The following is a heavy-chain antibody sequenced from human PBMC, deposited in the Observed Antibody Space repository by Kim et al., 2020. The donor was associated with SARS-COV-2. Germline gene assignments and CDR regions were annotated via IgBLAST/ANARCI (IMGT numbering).Heavy chain of an antibody. J-gene: IGHJ6*02. Sequence: GGSLRLSCAASGFTFDDYAMHWVRHAQGKGLEWVSLISGDGGNTYYADSVKGRFTISRDNSKNSLYLQMNSLRTEDTALYYCAKDMGIQLLIEAMDVWGQGTTVTVSS. CDR3: AKDMGIQLLIEAMDV. V-gene: IGHV3-43*02. D-gene: IGHD5-18*01. CDR2: ISGDGGNT. CDR1: GFTFDDYA.